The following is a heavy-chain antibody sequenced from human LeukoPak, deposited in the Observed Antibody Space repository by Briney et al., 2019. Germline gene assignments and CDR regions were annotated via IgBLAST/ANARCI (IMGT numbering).Heavy chain of an antibody. CDR3: AKGWQQLVQVYLDY. V-gene: IGHV3-23*01. CDR2: ISDSGGST. CDR1: GFTFSSYS. D-gene: IGHD6-13*01. Sequence: GGSLRLSCAASGFTFSSYSMNWVRQAPGKGLEWVSAISDSGGSTYYADSVKGRFTIARDNSKNTLYLQMNSLGAEDTAVYYCAKGWQQLVQVYLDYWGQGTLVTVSS. J-gene: IGHJ4*02.